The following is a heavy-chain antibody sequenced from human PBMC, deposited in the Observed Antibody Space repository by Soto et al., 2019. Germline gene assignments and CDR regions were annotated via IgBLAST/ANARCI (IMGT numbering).Heavy chain of an antibody. CDR2: IYSGGST. V-gene: IGHV3-66*01. CDR3: ARGYDSSGFYYDY. D-gene: IGHD3-22*01. Sequence: EVQLVESGGGLVQPGGSLRLSCAASGFTVNNNYMTWVRQAPGKGLEWVSVIYSGGSTYYADSVKGRFTLSRDNSKNTLYLQMNSLRAEDTAVYYCARGYDSSGFYYDYWGQGTLVTVSS. CDR1: GFTVNNNY. J-gene: IGHJ4*02.